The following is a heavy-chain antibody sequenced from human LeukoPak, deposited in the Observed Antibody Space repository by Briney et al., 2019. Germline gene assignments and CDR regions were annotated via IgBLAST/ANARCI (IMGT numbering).Heavy chain of an antibody. CDR3: ARGGKTGTTSVDYFDY. CDR1: GYTFTGYY. D-gene: IGHD1-7*01. V-gene: IGHV1-2*02. Sequence: ASVKVSCKASGYTFTGYYMHWVRQAPGQGLEWMGWINPNSGGTNYAQKFQGRVTMTRDTAISTAYMELSSLRSEDTAVYYCARGGKTGTTSVDYFDYWGQGTLVTVSS. CDR2: INPNSGGT. J-gene: IGHJ4*02.